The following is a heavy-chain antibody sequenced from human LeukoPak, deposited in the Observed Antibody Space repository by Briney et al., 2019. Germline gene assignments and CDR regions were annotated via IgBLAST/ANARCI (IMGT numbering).Heavy chain of an antibody. J-gene: IGHJ4*02. CDR1: GFTFNNYG. D-gene: IGHD2-21*02. Sequence: PGTSLRLSCVASGFTFNNYGMHWVRQAPGKGLEWVAVIWYDGGNKYCADSVKGRFTISRDNSKNTLYLQMNSLRAEDTAVYYCAKDPGGGDWWYFDYWGQGALVTVSP. CDR2: IWYDGGNK. CDR3: AKDPGGGDWWYFDY. V-gene: IGHV3-33*06.